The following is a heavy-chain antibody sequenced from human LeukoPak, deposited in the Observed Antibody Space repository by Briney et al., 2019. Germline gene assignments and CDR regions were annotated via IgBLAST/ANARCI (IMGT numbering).Heavy chain of an antibody. Sequence: PGGSLRLSCAASGFTFSKYWMTWVRQAPGKGLEWVSSITSSSTYTFYADSVKGRFTISRDNAKNSLYLQMNSLRAEDTAVYYCAELGITMIGGVWGKGTTVTISS. CDR1: GFTFSKYW. J-gene: IGHJ6*04. CDR2: ITSSSTYT. CDR3: AELGITMIGGV. D-gene: IGHD3-10*02. V-gene: IGHV3-21*01.